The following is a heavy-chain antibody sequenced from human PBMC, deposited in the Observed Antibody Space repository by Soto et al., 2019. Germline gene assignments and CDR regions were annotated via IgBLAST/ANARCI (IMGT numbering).Heavy chain of an antibody. D-gene: IGHD5-12*01. CDR3: ARVEATGGVGY. CDR2: IYYSGST. CDR1: GGSISSYY. V-gene: IGHV4-59*01. Sequence: SETLSLTCTVSGGSISSYYWSWIRQPPGKGREWIGYIYYSGSTNYNPSLKSRVTISVDTSKNQFSLKLGSVTAADTAVYYCARVEATGGVGYWGQGTLVTVSS. J-gene: IGHJ4*02.